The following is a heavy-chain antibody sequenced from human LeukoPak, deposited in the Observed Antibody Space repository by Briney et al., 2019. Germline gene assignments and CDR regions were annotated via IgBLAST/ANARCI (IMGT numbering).Heavy chain of an antibody. CDR1: GFTFSSYG. D-gene: IGHD5-12*01. V-gene: IGHV3-30*02. J-gene: IGHJ4*02. Sequence: GGSLRLSCAASGFTFSSYGMHWVRQAPGKGLEWVAFIRYDGSNKYYADSVKGRFTISRDDSKNTLYLQMKNLRAEDTAVYYCAKDGAWLRFDDWGQGILVTVSS. CDR2: IRYDGSNK. CDR3: AKDGAWLRFDD.